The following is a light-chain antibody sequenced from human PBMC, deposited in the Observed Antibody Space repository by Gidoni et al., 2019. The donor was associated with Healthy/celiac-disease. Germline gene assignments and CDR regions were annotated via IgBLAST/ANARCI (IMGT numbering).Light chain of an antibody. J-gene: IGKJ2*01. CDR3: QQRSNWPPRYT. CDR1: QSVSSY. CDR2: DAS. Sequence: EIVLTQSPATLSLSPGERATLSCRASQSVSSYLAWYQQKPGQAPRLLIYDASNRATGIPDFTLTISSLEPEDFAVYYCQQRSNWPPRYTFGQGTKLEIK. V-gene: IGKV3-11*01.